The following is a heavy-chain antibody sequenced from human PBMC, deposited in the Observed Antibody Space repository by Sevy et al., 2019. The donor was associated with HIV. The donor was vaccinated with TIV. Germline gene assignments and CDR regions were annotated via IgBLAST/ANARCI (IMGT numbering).Heavy chain of an antibody. Sequence: SETLSLTCTVSGDSISSGNHWWSWIRQPAGKGLEWIGRIYTSGRTIYNPVLRSRVTMSVDTSTNQFFLNLNSVTAADTAVYYCARDGIRRDYYHGMDVWGQRTTVTVSS. CDR2: IYTSGRT. J-gene: IGHJ6*02. CDR1: GDSISSGNHW. CDR3: ARDGIRRDYYHGMDV. V-gene: IGHV4-61*02. D-gene: IGHD1-26*01.